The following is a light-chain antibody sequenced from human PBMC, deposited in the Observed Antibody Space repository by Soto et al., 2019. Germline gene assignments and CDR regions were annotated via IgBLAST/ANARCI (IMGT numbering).Light chain of an antibody. Sequence: AIQMTQSPPSLSASVGDRVTITCRASQGIRNDLAWYQQKPGKAPKLLIYAASNLQGGVPSRFSGRGSGRDFTLTISSLQPEDFATYYCLQDYNYPYTLGQGTKLEIK. CDR2: AAS. V-gene: IGKV1-6*01. CDR3: LQDYNYPYT. CDR1: QGIRND. J-gene: IGKJ2*01.